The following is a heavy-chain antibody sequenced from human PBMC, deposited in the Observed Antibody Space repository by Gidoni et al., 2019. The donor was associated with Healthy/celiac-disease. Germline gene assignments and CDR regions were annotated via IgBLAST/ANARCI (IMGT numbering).Heavy chain of an antibody. CDR1: GFTFSSYS. J-gene: IGHJ4*02. Sequence: EVQLVASGGGLVKPGGSLRLSCAASGFTFSSYSMNWVRQAPGKGLEWVSSISSSSSYIYYADSVKGRFTISRDNAKNSLYLQMNSLRAEDTAVYYCARDLNRDYPCFDYWGQGTLVTVSS. D-gene: IGHD1-7*01. V-gene: IGHV3-21*01. CDR3: ARDLNRDYPCFDY. CDR2: ISSSSSYI.